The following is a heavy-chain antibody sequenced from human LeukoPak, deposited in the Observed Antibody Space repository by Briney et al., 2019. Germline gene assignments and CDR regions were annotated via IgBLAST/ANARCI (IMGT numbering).Heavy chain of an antibody. Sequence: GRSLRLSCAASGFTFSSYGMHWVRQAPGKGLEWVAVISYDGSNKYYADSVKGRFTISRDNSKNTLYLQMNSLRAEDTVVYYCAKDARQWLVRTASFDYWGQGTLVTVSS. J-gene: IGHJ4*02. CDR1: GFTFSSYG. CDR3: AKDARQWLVRTASFDY. D-gene: IGHD6-19*01. V-gene: IGHV3-30*18. CDR2: ISYDGSNK.